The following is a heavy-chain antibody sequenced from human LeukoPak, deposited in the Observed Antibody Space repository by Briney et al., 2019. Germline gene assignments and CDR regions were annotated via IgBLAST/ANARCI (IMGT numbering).Heavy chain of an antibody. CDR2: ISSSSSYI. CDR3: ARAPRYCSSTSCYKGGGDYYYYYMDV. Sequence: GGSLRLSFAASGFTFSSYSMNWVRQAPGKGLEWVSSISSSSSYIYYADSVKGRFTISRDNAKNSLYLQMNSLRAEDTAVYYCARAPRYCSSTSCYKGGGDYYYYYMDVWGKGTTVTVSS. CDR1: GFTFSSYS. J-gene: IGHJ6*03. V-gene: IGHV3-21*01. D-gene: IGHD2-2*02.